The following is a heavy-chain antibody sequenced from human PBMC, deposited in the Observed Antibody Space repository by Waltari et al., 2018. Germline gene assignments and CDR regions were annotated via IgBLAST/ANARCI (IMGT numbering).Heavy chain of an antibody. Sequence: EVQLVESGGGLVKPGGSLRLSCAASGFTLSTYRLHWVSQAPGKGLEWVSSISSRSYIYYVDSVKGRFTISRDNAKNSLYLQMNSLRAEDTAVYYCGRDVYGDYVGGGGGAFDIWGQGTMVTVSS. CDR1: GFTLSTYR. V-gene: IGHV3-21*01. CDR2: ISSRSYI. D-gene: IGHD4-17*01. J-gene: IGHJ3*02. CDR3: GRDVYGDYVGGGGGAFDI.